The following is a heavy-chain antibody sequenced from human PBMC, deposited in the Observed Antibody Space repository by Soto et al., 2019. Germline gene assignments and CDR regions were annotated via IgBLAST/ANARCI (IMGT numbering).Heavy chain of an antibody. J-gene: IGHJ5*02. V-gene: IGHV4-34*02. CDR1: GESCSGYY. CDR2: IHPSGST. Sequence: QAQLQQWGAGVLKPSETLSLTCAVYGESCSGYYCSWTRQPPGQGLERIGEIHPSGSTSFNPSLQTRVTMSLDTSKHQFSLKLSSVTAADTAIYYCARGRDDSKVGRTWGQGTLVTVSS. CDR3: ARGRDDSKVGRT. D-gene: IGHD1-26*01.